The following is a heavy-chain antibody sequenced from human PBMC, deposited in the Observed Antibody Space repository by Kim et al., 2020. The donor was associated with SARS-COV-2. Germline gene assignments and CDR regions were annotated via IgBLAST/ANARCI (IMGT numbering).Heavy chain of an antibody. CDR3: ARGRKQWLTYYYYYGMDV. J-gene: IGHJ6*02. D-gene: IGHD6-19*01. V-gene: IGHV3-20*03. Sequence: KVRFTISRDNAKNSLYLPMNSLRAEDTALYYCARGRKQWLTYYYYYGMDVWGQGTTVTVSS.